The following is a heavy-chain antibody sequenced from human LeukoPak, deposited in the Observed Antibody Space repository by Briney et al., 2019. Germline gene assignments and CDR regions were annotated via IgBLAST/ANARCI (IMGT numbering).Heavy chain of an antibody. J-gene: IGHJ3*02. CDR1: GFTFSSYG. CDR3: AKDWGYSGYDENDAFDI. V-gene: IGHV3-30*02. Sequence: PGGSLRLSCAASGFTFSSYGMHWVRQAPGKGLEWVAFIRYDGSNEYYADSVKGRFTISRDNSKNTLYLQMNSLRAEDTAVYYCAKDWGYSGYDENDAFDIWGQGTMVTVSS. CDR2: IRYDGSNE. D-gene: IGHD5-12*01.